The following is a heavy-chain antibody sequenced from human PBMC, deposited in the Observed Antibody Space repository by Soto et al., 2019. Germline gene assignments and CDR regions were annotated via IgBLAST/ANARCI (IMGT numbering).Heavy chain of an antibody. CDR2: ISNDGSNK. D-gene: IGHD5-18*01. J-gene: IGHJ2*01. CDR3: ARAPYNYEKYWYFDL. CDR1: GFTFNTYD. V-gene: IGHV3-30-3*01. Sequence: QVQLVESGGGVVQPGRSLTLSCVASGFTFNTYDMRWVRQAPGKGLEWVALISNDGSNKYYEDSVKGRFTISRDNSKNTLYMQINSLRPEDTAVYYCARAPYNYEKYWYFDLWGRGTLVTVSS.